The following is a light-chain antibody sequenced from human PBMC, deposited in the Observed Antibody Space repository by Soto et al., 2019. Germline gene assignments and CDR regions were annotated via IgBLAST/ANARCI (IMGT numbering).Light chain of an antibody. Sequence: QSALAQPASVSGSPGQSITISCTGTSSDIGGYNYVSWYQQHPGKAPNLMIYDVTNRPSGVSNRFSGSKSGNTASLTISGLQTEDEADYYCCSFAGTGTFGGYVFGTGTKVTVL. V-gene: IGLV2-14*03. CDR2: DVT. CDR1: SSDIGGYNY. J-gene: IGLJ1*01. CDR3: CSFAGTGTFGGYV.